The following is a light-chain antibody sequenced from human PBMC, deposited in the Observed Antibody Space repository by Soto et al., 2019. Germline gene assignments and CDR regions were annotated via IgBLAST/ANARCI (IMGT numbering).Light chain of an antibody. CDR2: WAS. CDR1: RSVLYNSNNKNY. J-gene: IGKJ4*01. CDR3: QQYYTTPLT. Sequence: DIVRTQSPDSLAVSLGERAYINCKSSRSVLYNSNNKNYLVWYQQKPGQPPKLLISWASTRESGVPDRFGGSGSGTDFTLTISSLQAEDVAVYYCQQYYTTPLTFGGGTKVDIK. V-gene: IGKV4-1*01.